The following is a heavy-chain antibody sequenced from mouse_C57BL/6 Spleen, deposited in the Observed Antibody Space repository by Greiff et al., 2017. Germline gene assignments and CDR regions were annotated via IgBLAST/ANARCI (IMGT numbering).Heavy chain of an antibody. V-gene: IGHV1-42*01. CDR3: ARDYDYLYYFDY. Sequence: EVQLQQSGPELVKPGASVKISCKASGYSFTGYYMNWVKQSPEKSLEWIGEINPSTGGTTYNQKFKAKATLTVDKSSSTAYMQLKSLTSEDSAVYYCARDYDYLYYFDYGGQGTTLTVSS. CDR1: GYSFTGYY. CDR2: INPSTGGT. J-gene: IGHJ2*01. D-gene: IGHD2-4*01.